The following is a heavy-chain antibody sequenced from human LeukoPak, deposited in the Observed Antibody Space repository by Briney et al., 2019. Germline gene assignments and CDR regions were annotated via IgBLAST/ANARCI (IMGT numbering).Heavy chain of an antibody. CDR1: GFTFSSYG. V-gene: IGHV3-33*01. CDR3: ARDRDYYGSGSYYPYYYGMDV. D-gene: IGHD3-10*01. J-gene: IGHJ6*02. CDR2: IWYDGSNK. Sequence: GGSLRLSCAASGFTFSSYGMHWVRQAPGKGLEWVAVIWYDGSNKYYAGSVKGRFTISRDNSKNTLYLQMNSLRAEDTAVYYCARDRDYYGSGSYYPYYYGMDVWGQGTTVTVSS.